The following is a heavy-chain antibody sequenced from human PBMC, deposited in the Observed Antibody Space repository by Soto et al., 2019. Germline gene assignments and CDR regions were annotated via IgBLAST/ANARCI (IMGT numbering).Heavy chain of an antibody. D-gene: IGHD3-10*01. CDR1: GGSISSYY. J-gene: IGHJ6*03. CDR2: IYYSGST. Sequence: SETLFLTCTVSGGSISSYYWSWIRQPPGKGLEWIGYIYYSGSTNYNPSLKSRVTISVDTSKNQFSLKLSSVTAADTTVYYCARLWFGELFYYYYYMDVWGKGTTVTVSS. V-gene: IGHV4-59*08. CDR3: ARLWFGELFYYYYYMDV.